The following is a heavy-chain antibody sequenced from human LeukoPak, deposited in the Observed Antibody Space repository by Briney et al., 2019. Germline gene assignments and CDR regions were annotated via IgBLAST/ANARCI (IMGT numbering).Heavy chain of an antibody. CDR1: GYTFTSYG. V-gene: IGHV1-18*01. J-gene: IGHJ5*02. CDR3: AREDRHMNWFDP. Sequence: ASVKVSCKASGYTFTSYGISWVRQAPGQGLEWMGWISGYNGNTNYAQKLQGRVTMTTDTSTSTAYMELRSLRSDDTAVYYCAREDRHMNWFDPWGQGALVTVSS. CDR2: ISGYNGNT.